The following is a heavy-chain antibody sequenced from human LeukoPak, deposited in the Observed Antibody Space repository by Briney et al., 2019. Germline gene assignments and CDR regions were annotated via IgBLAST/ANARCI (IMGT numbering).Heavy chain of an antibody. D-gene: IGHD3-22*01. J-gene: IGHJ6*02. CDR1: GFTFSSYD. CDR2: IGTAGDT. CDR3: ARGYQLRDYYDSSGYWSYGMDA. V-gene: IGHV3-13*01. Sequence: GGSLRLSCAASGFTFSSYDMHWVRQATGKGLEWVSAIGTAGDTYYPGSVKGRFTISRENAKNSLYLQMNSLRAGDTAVYYCARGYQLRDYYDSSGYWSYGMDAWGQGTTVTVSS.